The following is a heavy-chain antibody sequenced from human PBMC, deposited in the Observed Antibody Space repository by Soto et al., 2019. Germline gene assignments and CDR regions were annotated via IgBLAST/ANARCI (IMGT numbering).Heavy chain of an antibody. Sequence: ASVKVSCKASGYTFTSYGISWVRQAPGQGLEWMGWISAYNGNTNYAQKLQGRVTMTTNTSTSTAYMELSSLRSEDTAVYYCARGSLSLVVPAAQVIGYYYYRDVWGKGTTVTVS. V-gene: IGHV1-18*01. CDR3: ARGSLSLVVPAAQVIGYYYYRDV. J-gene: IGHJ6*03. CDR1: GYTFTSYG. D-gene: IGHD2-2*01. CDR2: ISAYNGNT.